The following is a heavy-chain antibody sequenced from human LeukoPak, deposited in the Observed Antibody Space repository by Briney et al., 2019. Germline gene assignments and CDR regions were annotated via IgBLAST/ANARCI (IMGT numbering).Heavy chain of an antibody. CDR1: GFTFSSYG. V-gene: IGHV3-30*02. CDR3: AKDRRSFGELLWQNDY. CDR2: IRYDGSNK. Sequence: PGGSLRLSCAASGFTFSSYGMSWVRQAPGKGLEWVAFIRYDGSNKYYADSVKGRFTISRDNSKNTLYLQMNSLRAEDTAVYYCAKDRRSFGELLWQNDYWGQGTLVTVPS. D-gene: IGHD3-10*01. J-gene: IGHJ4*02.